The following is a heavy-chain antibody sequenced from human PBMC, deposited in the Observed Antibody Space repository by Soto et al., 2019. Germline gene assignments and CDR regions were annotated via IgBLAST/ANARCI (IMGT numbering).Heavy chain of an antibody. CDR1: GGSISSSSYY. CDR2: IYHSGST. V-gene: IGHV4-30-2*01. J-gene: IGHJ3*02. CDR3: ARTNYYDSSGYSNDAFDI. Sequence: SETLSLXCTVSGGSISSSSYYWGWIRQPPGKGLEWIGYIYHSGSTYYNPSLKSRVTISVDRSKNQFSLKLSSVTAADTAVYYCARTNYYDSSGYSNDAFDIWGQGTMVTVSS. D-gene: IGHD3-22*01.